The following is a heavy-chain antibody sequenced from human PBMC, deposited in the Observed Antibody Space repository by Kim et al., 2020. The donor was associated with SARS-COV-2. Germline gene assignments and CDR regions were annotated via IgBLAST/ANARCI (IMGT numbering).Heavy chain of an antibody. CDR2: ISYDGSNK. Sequence: GGSLRLSCAASGFTFSSYAMHWVRQAPGKGLEWVAVISYDGSNKYYADSVKGRFTISRDNSKNTLYLQMNSLRAEDTAVYYCARPSTVTSPRYGMDVWGQGTTVTVSS. D-gene: IGHD4-17*01. J-gene: IGHJ6*02. V-gene: IGHV3-30*04. CDR1: GFTFSSYA. CDR3: ARPSTVTSPRYGMDV.